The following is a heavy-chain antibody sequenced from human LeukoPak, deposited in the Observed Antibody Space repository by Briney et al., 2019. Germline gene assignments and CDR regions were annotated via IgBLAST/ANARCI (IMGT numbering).Heavy chain of an antibody. Sequence: GASLQISCKGSGSSFTSYWIGWVRPLPEKGLEWMGIIYPGDSDTRYSPSFQGQVTISADKSISTAYLQWSSLKASDTAMYYCARTPPLWFGESQGNDAFDIWGQGTMVTVSS. J-gene: IGHJ3*02. CDR3: ARTPPLWFGESQGNDAFDI. CDR2: IYPGDSDT. D-gene: IGHD3-10*01. V-gene: IGHV5-51*01. CDR1: GSSFTSYW.